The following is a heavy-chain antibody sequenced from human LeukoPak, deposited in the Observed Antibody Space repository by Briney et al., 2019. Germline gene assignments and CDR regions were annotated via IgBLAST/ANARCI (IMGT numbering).Heavy chain of an antibody. D-gene: IGHD3-10*01. CDR2: INPNSGGT. V-gene: IGHV1-2*02. CDR1: GYTFTGYY. CDR3: ARDSGERGSGSYLIAY. J-gene: IGHJ4*02. Sequence: GASVKVSCKASGYTFTGYYIHWVRQARGPGLEWMGWINPNSGGTNYAQKFQGRVTMTRDTSISTAYMELSRLRSDDTAVYYCARDSGERGSGSYLIAYWGQGTLVTVSS.